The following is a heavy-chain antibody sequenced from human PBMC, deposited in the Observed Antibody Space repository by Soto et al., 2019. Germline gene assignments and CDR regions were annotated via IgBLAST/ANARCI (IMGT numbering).Heavy chain of an antibody. V-gene: IGHV3-15*01. D-gene: IGHD2-21*02. CDR1: GFTFSNAW. CDR2: IKSKTDGGTT. J-gene: IGHJ4*02. Sequence: PGGSLRLSCAASGFTFSNAWMSWVRQAPGKGLEWVGRIKSKTDGGTTDYAAPVKGRFTISRDDSKNTLYLQMNSLKTEDTAVYYCTTDVPSCGGDCDFDYWGQGTLVTVSS. CDR3: TTDVPSCGGDCDFDY.